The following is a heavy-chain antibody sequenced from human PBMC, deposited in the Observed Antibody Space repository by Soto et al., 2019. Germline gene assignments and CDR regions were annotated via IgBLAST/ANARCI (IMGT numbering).Heavy chain of an antibody. V-gene: IGHV3-30*18. Sequence: GGSLRLSCAASGFTFSSYGMHWVRQAPGKGLEWVAVISYDGSNKYYADSVKGRFTISRDNSKNTLYPQMNSLRAEDTAVYYCANAFQDYYGSGSYRDRYYYYGMDVWGQGTTVTVSS. CDR3: ANAFQDYYGSGSYRDRYYYYGMDV. D-gene: IGHD3-10*01. CDR1: GFTFSSYG. J-gene: IGHJ6*02. CDR2: ISYDGSNK.